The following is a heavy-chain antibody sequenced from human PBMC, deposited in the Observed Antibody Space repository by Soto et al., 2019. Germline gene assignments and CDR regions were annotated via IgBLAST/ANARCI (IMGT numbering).Heavy chain of an antibody. CDR2: IYHDGST. D-gene: IGHD1-1*01. V-gene: IGHV4-61*01. CDR1: GGSVSSDSYY. Sequence: SETLSLTCTVSGGSVSSDSYYWSWIRQPPGKGLEWIGYIYHDGSTNHNPSLKSRVTISVHTSKTQFSLKLSSVTAADTAVYYCAMGGSRDASTFDHWGQGTLVTVSS. CDR3: AMGGSRDASTFDH. J-gene: IGHJ4*02.